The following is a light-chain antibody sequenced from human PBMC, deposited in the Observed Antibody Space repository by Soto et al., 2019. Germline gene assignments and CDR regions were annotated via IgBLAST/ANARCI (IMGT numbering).Light chain of an antibody. J-gene: IGLJ2*01. CDR3: SSYTSSSTLMV. V-gene: IGLV2-14*01. CDR1: SSDVGGYNY. Sequence: QSALTQPASVSGSPGQSITISCTGTSSDVGGYNYVSWYQQHPGKAPKLMIYDVSNRPSGVSNRGSGSKSGNTASLTISGLQAEDEADYYCSSYTSSSTLMVFGGGTKLTVL. CDR2: DVS.